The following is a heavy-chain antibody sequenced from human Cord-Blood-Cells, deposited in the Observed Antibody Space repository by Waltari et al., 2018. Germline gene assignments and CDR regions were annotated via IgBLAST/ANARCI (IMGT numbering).Heavy chain of an antibody. CDR1: GFTFSSSW. J-gene: IGHJ2*01. V-gene: IGHV3-7*01. Sequence: EVQLVESGGGLVQPGGSLRLSCAASGFTFSSSWMSRVRQAPGKGLGWVANIKQDGSEKYYVDSVKGRFTISRDNAKNSLYLQMNSLRAEDTAVYYCARDPKTLWYFDLWGRGTLVTVSS. CDR3: ARDPKTLWYFDL. CDR2: IKQDGSEK.